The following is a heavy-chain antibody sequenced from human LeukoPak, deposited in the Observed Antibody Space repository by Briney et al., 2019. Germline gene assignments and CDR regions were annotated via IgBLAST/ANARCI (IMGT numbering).Heavy chain of an antibody. CDR2: ISYDGSNK. CDR3: AKDPGAYYYDSSGYTSGDY. D-gene: IGHD3-22*01. J-gene: IGHJ4*02. V-gene: IGHV3-30*04. CDR1: GFTFGNYA. Sequence: GGSLRLSCAASGFTFGNYAIHWVRQAPGKGLEWVAVISYDGSNKDYADSVKGRFTISRDNSKNTLYLQMNSLRAEDTAVYYCAKDPGAYYYDSSGYTSGDYWGQGTLVTVSS.